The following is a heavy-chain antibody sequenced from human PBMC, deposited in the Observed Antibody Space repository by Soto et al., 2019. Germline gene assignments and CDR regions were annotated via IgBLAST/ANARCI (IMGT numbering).Heavy chain of an antibody. CDR1: GFTFSSYA. V-gene: IGHV3-23*01. D-gene: IGHD3-9*01. CDR2: ISGSGGST. CDR3: AKDQYYDILTGYQLGFDY. J-gene: IGHJ4*02. Sequence: GGSLRLSCAASGFTFSSYAMSWVRQAPGKGLEWVSAISGSGGSTYYADSVKGRFTISRDNSKNTLYLQMNSLRAEDTAVYYCAKDQYYDILTGYQLGFDYWGQGTLVTVSS.